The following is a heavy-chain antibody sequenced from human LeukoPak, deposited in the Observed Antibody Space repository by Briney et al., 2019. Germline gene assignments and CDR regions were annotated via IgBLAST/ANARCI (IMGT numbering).Heavy chain of an antibody. D-gene: IGHD3-22*01. CDR3: ARASSGYYWDFDY. J-gene: IGHJ4*02. V-gene: IGHV4-39*01. Sequence: SETLSLTCTVSGDSISSYNYFWGWIRQPPGKGLEWVGSIYYRGNTYYNPSLKSRVTLSADTSKNQFSLKVTSVTAADMAVYYCARASSGYYWDFDYWGQGALVTVSS. CDR1: GDSISSYNYF. CDR2: IYYRGNT.